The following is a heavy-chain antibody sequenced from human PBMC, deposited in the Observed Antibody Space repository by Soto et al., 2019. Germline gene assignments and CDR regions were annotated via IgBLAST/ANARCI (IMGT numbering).Heavy chain of an antibody. J-gene: IGHJ3*02. CDR2: IIPIFGTA. CDR1: GGTFSSYA. Sequence: GASVKVSCKASGGTFSSYAISWVRQAPGQGLEWMGGIIPIFGTANYAQKFQGRVTITADESTSTAYMELSSLRSEDTAVYYCARAIAVITYHDAFDIWGQGTMVTVSS. CDR3: ARAIAVITYHDAFDI. D-gene: IGHD3-22*01. V-gene: IGHV1-69*13.